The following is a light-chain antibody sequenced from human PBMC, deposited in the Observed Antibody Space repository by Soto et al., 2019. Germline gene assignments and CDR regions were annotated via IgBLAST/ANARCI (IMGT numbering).Light chain of an antibody. CDR2: AAS. CDR1: QGISHY. J-gene: IGKJ2*01. CDR3: QQYYNLPYT. Sequence: DIQMTQSPASLSASVGDRVTIACRATQGISHYLAWFQQKPGKAPKSLIFAASNLQREVPLKFSGSGSGTDFTLTISSLQPEDSATYYCQQYYNLPYTFGQGTKLEIK. V-gene: IGKV1-16*02.